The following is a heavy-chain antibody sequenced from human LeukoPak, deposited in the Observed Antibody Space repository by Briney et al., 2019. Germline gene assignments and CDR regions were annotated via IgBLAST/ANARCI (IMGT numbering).Heavy chain of an antibody. CDR2: TCSSDAGT. CDR1: GVTLSTYA. Sequence: GGSLRLSCAASGVTLSTYAMSWVRQTPGKGLEWVAATCSSDAGTYHADSVRGRFTISRDNSKNTLYLQMNSLRAEDAAVYFCAKAPVTSCRGAYCYPFDSWGQGTLVTVSS. V-gene: IGHV3-23*01. CDR3: AKAPVTSCRGAYCYPFDS. D-gene: IGHD2-21*01. J-gene: IGHJ4*02.